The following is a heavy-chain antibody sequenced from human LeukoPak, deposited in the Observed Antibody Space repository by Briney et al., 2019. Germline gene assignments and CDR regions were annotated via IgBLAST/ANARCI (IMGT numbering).Heavy chain of an antibody. D-gene: IGHD6-19*01. V-gene: IGHV5-51*01. CDR3: ARRVWGKQWPPSVWFDP. CDR1: GYIFTSYW. J-gene: IGHJ5*02. Sequence: GESLKISCKGSGYIFTSYWIAWVRQMPGKGLEWMGIIYPGDSDTRYSPSFQGQVTISADKSISTAYLQWSSLKASDTAMYYCARRVWGKQWPPSVWFDPWGQGTLVTVSS. CDR2: IYPGDSDT.